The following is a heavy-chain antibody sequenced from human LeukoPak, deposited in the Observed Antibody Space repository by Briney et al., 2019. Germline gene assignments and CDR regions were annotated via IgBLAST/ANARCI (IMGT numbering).Heavy chain of an antibody. V-gene: IGHV4-59*12. CDR2: IYYSGST. Sequence: PSETLSLTCTVSGGSISSYYWSWIRQPPGKGLEWIGYIYYSGSTNYNPSLKSRVTISVDNSKNQFSLKLSSVTAADTAVYYCATGAIGSVTGFDPWGQGTLVTVSS. CDR1: GGSISSYY. CDR3: ATGAIGSVTGFDP. J-gene: IGHJ5*02. D-gene: IGHD3-10*01.